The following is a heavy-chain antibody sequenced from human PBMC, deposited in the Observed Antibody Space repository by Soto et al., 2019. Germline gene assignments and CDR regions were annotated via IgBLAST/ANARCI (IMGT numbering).Heavy chain of an antibody. CDR1: GFTFDDYT. CDR2: ITWDGDNT. V-gene: IGHV3-43*01. Sequence: LSLTCAASGFTFDDYTMHWVRQAPGKGLEWVSLITWDGDNTYYADSVKGRFTISRDNIKNSLYLQMNSLRTEDTAFYYCAKDVGGTEYYFDYWGQGTLVTVSS. CDR3: AKDVGGTEYYFDY. J-gene: IGHJ4*02.